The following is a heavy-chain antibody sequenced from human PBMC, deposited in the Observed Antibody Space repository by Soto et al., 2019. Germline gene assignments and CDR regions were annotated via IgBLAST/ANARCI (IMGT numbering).Heavy chain of an antibody. CDR2: ISGSGGST. Sequence: ALRLSCAASGFTFSSYAMSWVRQAPGKGLEWVSAISGSGGSTYYADSVKGRFTISRENSKNTLYLQMNSLRAEDTAVYYCAKDVIVGATDYYYGMDVWGQGTTVTVSS. J-gene: IGHJ6*02. CDR3: AKDVIVGATDYYYGMDV. CDR1: GFTFSSYA. V-gene: IGHV3-23*01. D-gene: IGHD1-26*01.